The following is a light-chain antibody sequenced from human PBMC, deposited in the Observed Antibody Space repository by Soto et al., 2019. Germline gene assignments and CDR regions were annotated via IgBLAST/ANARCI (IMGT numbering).Light chain of an antibody. CDR3: SSYTSSSTYV. V-gene: IGLV2-14*01. CDR2: DVS. Sequence: QSVLTQPASVSGSPGQSITISCTGTSSYVGGYNYVSWYQQHPGKAPKLMIYDVSNRPSGISNRFSGSKSGNTASLTISGLQAEDGADYYCSSYTSSSTYVFGTGTKVTVL. J-gene: IGLJ1*01. CDR1: SSYVGGYNY.